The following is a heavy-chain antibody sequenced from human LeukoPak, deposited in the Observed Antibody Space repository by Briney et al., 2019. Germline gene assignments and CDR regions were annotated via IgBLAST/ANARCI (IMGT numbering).Heavy chain of an antibody. CDR2: INPNSGGT. Sequence: ASVKVSCKASGYTFTSYYMHWVRQAPGQGLEWMGWINPNSGGTNYAQKFQGRVTMTRDTSISTAYMELSRLRSDDTAVYYCARALSWDRLGLLTVVYWGQGTLVTVSS. D-gene: IGHD1-26*01. J-gene: IGHJ4*02. CDR1: GYTFTSYY. CDR3: ARALSWDRLGLLTVVY. V-gene: IGHV1-2*02.